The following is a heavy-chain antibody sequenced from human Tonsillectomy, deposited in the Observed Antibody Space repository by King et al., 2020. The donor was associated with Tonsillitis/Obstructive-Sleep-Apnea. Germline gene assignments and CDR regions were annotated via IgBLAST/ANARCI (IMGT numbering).Heavy chain of an antibody. Sequence: QLQESGPGLVKPSETLSLTCTVSGGSISYYYWSWVRPPPTKGLEWIGYIYKSGSTNYNPSLGSRVTISLDTSKDHFSLNLSSVTAADTAVYYCAVGATRFYGPPDYWGQGTLVTVSS. D-gene: IGHD1-26*01. J-gene: IGHJ4*02. CDR2: IYKSGST. CDR1: GGSISYYY. V-gene: IGHV4-59*01. CDR3: AVGATRFYGPPDY.